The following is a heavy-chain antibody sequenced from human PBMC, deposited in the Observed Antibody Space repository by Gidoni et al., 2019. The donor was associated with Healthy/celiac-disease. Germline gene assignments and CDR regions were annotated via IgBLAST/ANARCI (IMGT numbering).Heavy chain of an antibody. CDR1: GGSFSGYY. D-gene: IGHD6-19*01. CDR2: INHSGST. V-gene: IGHV4-34*01. Sequence: QVQLQQWGAGLLKPSETLSLTCAVYGGSFSGYYWSWLRQPPGKGLEWIGEINHSGSTNYNPSLKSRVTISVDTSKNQFSLKLSSVTAADTAVYYCARGPGSSGWYRWYYGMDVWGQGTTVTVSS. CDR3: ARGPGSSGWYRWYYGMDV. J-gene: IGHJ6*02.